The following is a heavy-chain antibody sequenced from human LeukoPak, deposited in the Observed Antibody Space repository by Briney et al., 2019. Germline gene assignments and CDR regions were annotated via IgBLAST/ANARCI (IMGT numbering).Heavy chain of an antibody. Sequence: SETLSLTCTVSGGSISSGSYYWSWIRQPAGKGLEWIGRIYTSGSINYNPSLKSRVTISVDTSKNQFSLKLSSVTAADTAVYYCARVGGQYSSSAGDYWGQGTLVTVSP. V-gene: IGHV4-61*02. D-gene: IGHD6-6*01. J-gene: IGHJ4*02. CDR3: ARVGGQYSSSAGDY. CDR1: GGSISSGSYY. CDR2: IYTSGSI.